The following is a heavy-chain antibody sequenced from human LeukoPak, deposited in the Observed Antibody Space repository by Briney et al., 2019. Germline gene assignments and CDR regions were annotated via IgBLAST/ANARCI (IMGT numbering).Heavy chain of an antibody. J-gene: IGHJ6*02. D-gene: IGHD5-12*01. CDR2: IYSGGST. Sequence: TGGSLRLSCAASGFTFSTYSMNWVRQAPGKGLEWVSVIYSGGSTYYADSVKGRFTISRDNSKNTLYLQMNSLRAEDTAVYYCARRWLRGDYFGMDVWGQGTTVTVSS. V-gene: IGHV3-53*01. CDR3: ARRWLRGDYFGMDV. CDR1: GFTFSTYS.